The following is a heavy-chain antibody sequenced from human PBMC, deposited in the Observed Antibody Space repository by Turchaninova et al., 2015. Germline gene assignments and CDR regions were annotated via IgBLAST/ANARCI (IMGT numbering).Heavy chain of an antibody. CDR3: ARRHSSPYYFDY. Sequence: QVQLQESGPGLVKPSETLSLPCAVSAYSISSGYYWGWIRQPPGKGLEWMGSIYRSGSTYYNPSLKSRVTISVDTSKNQFSLRLSSVTAADTAVYYCARRHSSPYYFDYWGQGTLVTVSS. D-gene: IGHD6-6*01. J-gene: IGHJ4*02. CDR2: IYRSGST. V-gene: IGHV4-38-2*01. CDR1: AYSISSGYY.